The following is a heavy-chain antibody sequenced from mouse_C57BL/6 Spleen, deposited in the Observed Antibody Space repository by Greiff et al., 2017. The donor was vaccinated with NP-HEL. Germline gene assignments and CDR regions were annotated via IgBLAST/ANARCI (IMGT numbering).Heavy chain of an antibody. CDR2: IHPNSGST. V-gene: IGHV1-64*01. CDR3: ARNLRGAYGGYAMDY. Sequence: VQLQQPGAELVKPGASVKLSCKASGYTFTSYWMHWVKQRPGQGLEWIGMIHPNSGSTNYNEKFKSKATLTVDKSSSTAYMQLSSLTSEDSAVYYCARNLRGAYGGYAMDYWGQGTSVTVSS. J-gene: IGHJ4*01. D-gene: IGHD3-2*02. CDR1: GYTFTSYW.